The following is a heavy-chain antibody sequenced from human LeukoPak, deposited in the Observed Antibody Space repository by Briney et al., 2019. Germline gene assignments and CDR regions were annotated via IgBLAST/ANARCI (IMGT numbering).Heavy chain of an antibody. D-gene: IGHD3-9*01. CDR3: VRDGRFDGACFDS. J-gene: IGHJ4*02. Sequence: SETLSLTCNVSGDPLNDNLYYWGWIRQSPGKGLEWIGAFYSSGSTSSHSSPKSRVTISVDTSRTQLSLKLDSVTDTDTAVYYCVRDGRFDGACFDSWGPGILVTVSS. CDR1: GDPLNDNLYY. V-gene: IGHV4-39*07. CDR2: FYSSGST.